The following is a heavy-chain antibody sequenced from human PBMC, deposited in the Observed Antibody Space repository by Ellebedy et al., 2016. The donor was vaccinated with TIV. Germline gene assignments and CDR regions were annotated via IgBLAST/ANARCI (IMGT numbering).Heavy chain of an antibody. J-gene: IGHJ4*02. CDR2: IIPNSGGT. D-gene: IGHD4-17*01. CDR1: GFTLTDYY. CDR3: VSGEYGDPSPFEY. Sequence: AASVKVSCKASGFTLTDYYINWVRQAPGQGLEYMGWIIPNSGGTNYAQKFQGRVIMTRDTSIGTSYMELNSLASGDTAVYYCVSGEYGDPSPFEYWGQGTLVTVSS. V-gene: IGHV1-2*02.